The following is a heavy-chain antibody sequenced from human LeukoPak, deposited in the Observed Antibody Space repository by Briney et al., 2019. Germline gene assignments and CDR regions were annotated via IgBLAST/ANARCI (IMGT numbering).Heavy chain of an antibody. CDR2: ISGSGVST. CDR1: GFTFSNYG. J-gene: IGHJ2*01. CDR3: AKDRGTPGWYFDL. D-gene: IGHD1-1*01. Sequence: PGGSLRLSCAASGFTFSNYGMSWVRQAPGKGLEWVSAISGSGVSTYYADSVKGRFTISRDNSKNTLSLQMSSLRAEDTAVYHCAKDRGTPGWYFDLWGRGTLVTVSS. V-gene: IGHV3-23*01.